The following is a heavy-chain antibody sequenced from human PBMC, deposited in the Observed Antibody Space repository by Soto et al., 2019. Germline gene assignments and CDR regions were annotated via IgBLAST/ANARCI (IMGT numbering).Heavy chain of an antibody. CDR1: RYTLTELS. J-gene: IGHJ5*02. CDR2: FDPEDGET. D-gene: IGHD2-15*01. CDR3: PTEWVVAANIFDP. Sequence: GASVKVSCQVSRYTLTELSMHWGRQAPGKGLEWMGGFDPEDGETIYAQKFQGRVTMTEDTSTDTAYMELSSLRSEGTAVHYCPTEWVVAANIFDPWGQGTLVTVSS. V-gene: IGHV1-24*01.